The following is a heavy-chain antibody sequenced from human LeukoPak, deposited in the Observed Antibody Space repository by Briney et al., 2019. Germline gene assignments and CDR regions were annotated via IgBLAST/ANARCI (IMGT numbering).Heavy chain of an antibody. Sequence: PSETLSLTCTVSGGSISSSGYYWGWIRQPPGKGLEWIGSIYYSGSTYYNPSLKSRVTISVDTSKNQFSLKLSSVTAADTAVYYCARRYCSGGSCYYFDYWGQGTLVTVSS. CDR2: IYYSGST. V-gene: IGHV4-39*01. CDR1: GGSISSSGYY. D-gene: IGHD2-15*01. J-gene: IGHJ4*02. CDR3: ARRYCSGGSCYYFDY.